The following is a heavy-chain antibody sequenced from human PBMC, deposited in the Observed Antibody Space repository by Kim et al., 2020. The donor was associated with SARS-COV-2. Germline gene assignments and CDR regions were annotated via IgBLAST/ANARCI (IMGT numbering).Heavy chain of an antibody. D-gene: IGHD2-21*02. J-gene: IGHJ3*02. CDR1: GGSFSGYY. CDR2: INHSGST. CDR3: ARGPKLAYCGGDCYSFAFDI. Sequence: SETLSPTCAVYGGSFSGYYWSWIRQPPGKGLEWIGEINHSGSTNYNPSLKSRVTISVDTSKNQFSLKLSSVTAADTAVYYCARGPKLAYCGGDCYSFAFDIWGQGTMVTVSS. V-gene: IGHV4-34*01.